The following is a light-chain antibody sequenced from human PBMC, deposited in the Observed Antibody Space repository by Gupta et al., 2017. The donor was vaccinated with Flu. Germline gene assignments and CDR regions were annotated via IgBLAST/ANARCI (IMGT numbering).Light chain of an antibody. Sequence: DIQMTQSPSSLSASVGDRVTITCQASQDISNYLNWYQQKLGEAPKLLISDAANLETGVPSRFSGSGSATCFTLTIFSLQPEDIATYYCQQYDSVPLTFGGGTKVETK. CDR3: QQYDSVPLT. CDR2: DAA. J-gene: IGKJ4*01. CDR1: QDISNY. V-gene: IGKV1-33*01.